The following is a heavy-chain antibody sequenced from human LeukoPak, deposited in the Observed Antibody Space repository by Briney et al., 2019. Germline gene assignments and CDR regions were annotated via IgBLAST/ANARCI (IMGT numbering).Heavy chain of an antibody. CDR2: ISYDGSNK. J-gene: IGHJ6*02. CDR3: ARDRYGSGSYGGFYYYYYYGMDV. Sequence: PGRSLRLSCAASGFTFSSYAMHWVRQAPGKGLEWVAVISYDGSNKYYADSVKGRFTISRDNSKNTLYLQMNSLRAEDTAVYYCARDRYGSGSYGGFYYYYYYGMDVWGQGTTVTVSS. D-gene: IGHD3-10*01. CDR1: GFTFSSYA. V-gene: IGHV3-30*04.